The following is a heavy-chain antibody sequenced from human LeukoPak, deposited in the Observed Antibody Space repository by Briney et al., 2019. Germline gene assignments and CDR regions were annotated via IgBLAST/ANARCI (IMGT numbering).Heavy chain of an antibody. CDR3: ARVEGPTGATTGRLDY. V-gene: IGHV1-46*01. J-gene: IGHJ4*02. CDR1: GYTFTSYY. Sequence: ASVKVSCKASGYTFTSYYMHWVRQAPGQGLEWMGIINPSGGSTSYAQKFQGRVTMTRDMSTSTVYMELSSLRSEDTAVYYCARVEGPTGATTGRLDYWGQGTLVTVSS. CDR2: INPSGGST. D-gene: IGHD1-26*01.